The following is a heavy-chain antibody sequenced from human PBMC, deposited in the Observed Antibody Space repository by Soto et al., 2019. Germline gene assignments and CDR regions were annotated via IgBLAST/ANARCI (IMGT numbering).Heavy chain of an antibody. CDR2: IYYSGST. J-gene: IGHJ4*02. V-gene: IGHV4-59*01. CDR1: GGSISSYY. D-gene: IGHD3-16*02. CDR3: ARAYYDYVWGSYRGGDSYYFDY. Sequence: SETLSLTCTVSGGSISSYYWSWIRQPPGKGLEWIGYIYYSGSTNYNPSLKSRVTISVDTSKNQFSLKLSSVTAADTAVYYCARAYYDYVWGSYRGGDSYYFDYWGQGTLVTVS.